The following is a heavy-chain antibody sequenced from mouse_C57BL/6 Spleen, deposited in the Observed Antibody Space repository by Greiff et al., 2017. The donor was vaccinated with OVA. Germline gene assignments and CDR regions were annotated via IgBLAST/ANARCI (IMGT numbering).Heavy chain of an antibody. D-gene: IGHD2-4*01. CDR2: ISSGGSYT. V-gene: IGHV5-6*01. CDR1: GFTFSSYG. J-gene: IGHJ2*01. CDR3: ARDYEGGYFDY. Sequence: EVQLVESGGDLVKPGGSLKLSCAASGFTFSSYGMSWVRQTPDKRLEWVATISSGGSYTYYPDSVKGRFTISRDNAKNTLYLQMSSLKSEDTAMYYCARDYEGGYFDYWGQGTTLTVSS.